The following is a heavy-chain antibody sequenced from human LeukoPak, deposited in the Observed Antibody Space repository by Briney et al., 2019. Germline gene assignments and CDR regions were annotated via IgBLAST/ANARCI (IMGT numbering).Heavy chain of an antibody. V-gene: IGHV3-49*03. CDR3: AKDRPYVGAVAGLFDY. Sequence: GGSLRLSCTASGFTFGDYAMSWFRQAPGKGLEWVGFIRSKAYGGTTEYAASVKGRFTISRDDSKSIAYLQMNSLRAEDTAVYYCAKDRPYVGAVAGLFDYWGQGTLVTVSS. J-gene: IGHJ4*02. CDR1: GFTFGDYA. CDR2: IRSKAYGGTT. D-gene: IGHD6-19*01.